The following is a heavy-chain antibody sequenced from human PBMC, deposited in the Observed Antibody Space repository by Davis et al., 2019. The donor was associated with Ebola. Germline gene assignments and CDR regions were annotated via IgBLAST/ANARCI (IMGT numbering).Heavy chain of an antibody. CDR1: GYLFTGYY. Sequence: ASVKVSCKASGYLFTGYYIQWMRQAPGQGLEWMGWLNPHTGDTKYAQKFQGWVTMTRDTSINTAYMELTRLTSDDTAVYYCAKDRIDNNSSESFFDYWGQGSLVTVSS. V-gene: IGHV1-2*04. CDR3: AKDRIDNNSSESFFDY. J-gene: IGHJ4*02. CDR2: LNPHTGDT. D-gene: IGHD2/OR15-2a*01.